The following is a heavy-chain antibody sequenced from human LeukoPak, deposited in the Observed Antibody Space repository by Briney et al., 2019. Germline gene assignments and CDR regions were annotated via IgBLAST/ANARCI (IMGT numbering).Heavy chain of an antibody. J-gene: IGHJ4*02. CDR2: ISYDERNK. CDR1: GFMFSSYT. V-gene: IGHV3-30*04. Sequence: GGSLRLSCAASGFMFSSYTMNWVRQAPVKVLEWVAVISYDERNKYFADSVRGRFTISRDNSKNTLYLQMSSLRAEDTAVYYCTRDHTSGSPDYWGQGTLVTVSS. D-gene: IGHD6-19*01. CDR3: TRDHTSGSPDY.